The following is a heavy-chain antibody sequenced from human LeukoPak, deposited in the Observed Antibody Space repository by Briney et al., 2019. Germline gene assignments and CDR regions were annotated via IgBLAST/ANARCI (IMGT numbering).Heavy chain of an antibody. CDR3: AREGYDFWSGYPYFDY. CDR1: GGSFSNYA. D-gene: IGHD3-3*01. V-gene: IGHV1-69*04. CDR2: ITPIVGIA. J-gene: IGHJ4*02. Sequence: SVKVSCKASGGSFSNYAFSWVRQAPGQGLEWMGRITPIVGIATYIQKFQGRVTITANKFTSTAYMELSSLTSDDTAVYYCAREGYDFWSGYPYFDYWGQGTLVTVSS.